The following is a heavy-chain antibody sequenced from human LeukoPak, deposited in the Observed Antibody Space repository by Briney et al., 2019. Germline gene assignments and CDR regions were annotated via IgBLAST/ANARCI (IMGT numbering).Heavy chain of an antibody. J-gene: IGHJ3*02. CDR2: IKQDGSEK. CDR3: ARRGVGATGLSRLYRAFDI. D-gene: IGHD1-26*01. V-gene: IGHV3-7*01. Sequence: GGSLRLSCAASGFTFSNYWMSWVRQAPGKGLEWVANIKQDGSEKYYLDSLTGRFTISRDNAKNSLYLQMNSLRAEDTAVYYCARRGVGATGLSRLYRAFDIWGQGTMVTVSS. CDR1: GFTFSNYW.